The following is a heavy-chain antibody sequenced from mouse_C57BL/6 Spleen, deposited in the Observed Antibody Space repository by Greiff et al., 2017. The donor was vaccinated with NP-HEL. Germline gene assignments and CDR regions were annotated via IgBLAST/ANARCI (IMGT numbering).Heavy chain of an antibody. CDR2: IYPRSGNT. CDR3: ARTGQLRLRYAMDY. CDR1: GYTFTSYG. J-gene: IGHJ4*01. V-gene: IGHV1-81*01. Sequence: QVQLQQSGAELARPGASVKLSCKASGYTFTSYGISWVKQRTGQGLEWIGEIYPRSGNTYYNEKFKGKATLTADKSSSTAYMELRSLTSEDSAVYFCARTGQLRLRYAMDYWGQGTSVTVSS. D-gene: IGHD3-2*02.